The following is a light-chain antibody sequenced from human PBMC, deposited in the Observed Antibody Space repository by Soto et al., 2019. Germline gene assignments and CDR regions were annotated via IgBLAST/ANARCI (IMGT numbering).Light chain of an antibody. CDR3: QQRGNWPRTWA. CDR2: GAS. V-gene: IGKV3-15*01. J-gene: IGKJ1*01. Sequence: EIVMTQSPATLSVSPGERATLYCRASQSVSSNLAWYQQKPGQAPRLLIYGASTRATGIPARFSGSGSGTEFTLTISSLQSEDFAVYYCQQRGNWPRTWAFGQGTKGDIK. CDR1: QSVSSN.